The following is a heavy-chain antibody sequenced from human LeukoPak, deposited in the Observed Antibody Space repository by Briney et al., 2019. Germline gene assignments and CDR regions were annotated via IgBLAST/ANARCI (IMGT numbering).Heavy chain of an antibody. V-gene: IGHV4-30-4*01. Sequence: KPSETLSLTCTVSGGSISSGDYYWSWIRQPPGKGLEWIGYTYYSGSTYYNPSLKSRVTISVDTSKNQFSLKLSSVTAADTAVYYCARDYYGDWQDAFDIWGQGTMVTVSS. D-gene: IGHD4-17*01. J-gene: IGHJ3*02. CDR2: TYYSGST. CDR3: ARDYYGDWQDAFDI. CDR1: GGSISSGDYY.